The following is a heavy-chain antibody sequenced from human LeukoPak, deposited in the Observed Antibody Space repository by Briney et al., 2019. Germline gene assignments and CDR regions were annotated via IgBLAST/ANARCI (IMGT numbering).Heavy chain of an antibody. J-gene: IGHJ4*02. CDR2: FDPEHGET. Sequence: PGGSLRLSCAASGFTFSSIWMGWVRQAPGKGLEWVAGFDPEHGETIYAQKFQGRVTITEDTSKDTAYMELSSLRSEDTAVYYCATLDYYDCSAYYSDYWGQGTLVTVSS. V-gene: IGHV1-24*01. CDR3: ATLDYYDCSAYYSDY. D-gene: IGHD3-22*01. CDR1: GFTFSSIW.